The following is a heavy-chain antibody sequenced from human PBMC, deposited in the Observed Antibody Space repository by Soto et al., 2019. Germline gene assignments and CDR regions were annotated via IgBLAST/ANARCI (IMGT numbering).Heavy chain of an antibody. CDR3: AKSPNFYCSSPNCYKYYFDH. V-gene: IGHV3-30*18. CDR2: ISYDGSEK. D-gene: IGHD2-2*02. J-gene: IGHJ4*02. CDR1: GFTFNTYG. Sequence: QEQLVEYGGGVVQPGKSLRLSCAASGFTFNTYGMHWVRQAPGKGLEWVAVISYDGSEKYYVDSVKGRFTISKDNSKNTLYLQMNSLRPEDTAVYYCAKSPNFYCSSPNCYKYYFDHWGQGTRVTVSS.